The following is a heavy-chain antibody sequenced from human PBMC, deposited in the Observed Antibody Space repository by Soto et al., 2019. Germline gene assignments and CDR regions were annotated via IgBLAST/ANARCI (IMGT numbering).Heavy chain of an antibody. J-gene: IGHJ4*02. CDR1: GGSLSGYY. Sequence: QVQLQQWGAGLLKPSETLSLNCAVTGGSLSGYYWSWIRQPPGKGLEWIGEVKDGGHTNYSPSLRGRVTQSSDTSNNQFSLRLNAVTAADTGVYYCARGQEGVVATHWDQGSLVTVSS. CDR3: ARGQEGVVATH. CDR2: VKDGGHT. D-gene: IGHD5-12*01. V-gene: IGHV4-34*01.